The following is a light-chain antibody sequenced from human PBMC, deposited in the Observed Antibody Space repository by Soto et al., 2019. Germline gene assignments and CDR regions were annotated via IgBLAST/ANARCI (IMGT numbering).Light chain of an antibody. V-gene: IGKV3D-15*01. Sequence: EIVMTQSPATLSVSPGERATLSCRASQSVSSNLAWYQQKPCRAPRLLIYGASTRATGIPARFSGSGSGTEFTLTISSLQSEDFAVYYCQQYNNWPRTFGGGTKVEIK. J-gene: IGKJ4*01. CDR3: QQYNNWPRT. CDR1: QSVSSN. CDR2: GAS.